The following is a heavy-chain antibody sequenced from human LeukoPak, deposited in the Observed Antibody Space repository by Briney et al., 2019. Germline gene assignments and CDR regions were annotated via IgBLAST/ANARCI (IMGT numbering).Heavy chain of an antibody. CDR3: AKGDGYNLRVSH. V-gene: IGHV3-30*18. J-gene: IGHJ4*02. CDR1: GFTFSSYV. Sequence: GRSLRLSCAASGFTFSSYVMRWVRQAPGKGLEWVAVISSDGSNKHYADSVKGRFTISRDNSKNTLCLQMNSLRAEDTAVYYCAKGDGYNLRVSHWGQGTLVTVSS. CDR2: ISSDGSNK. D-gene: IGHD5-24*01.